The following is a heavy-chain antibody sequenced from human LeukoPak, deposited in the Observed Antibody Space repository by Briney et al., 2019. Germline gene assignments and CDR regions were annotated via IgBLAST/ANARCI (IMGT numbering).Heavy chain of an antibody. Sequence: GASVKVSCKASGYTFTDYYMIWVQQAPGKGLEWMGWTTPYNGNTHYAQRIQGRVTMTTDTSTTTAYMELRSLRSDDTAVYYCARDQGYCSSTSCFGVYWGQGTLVTVSS. V-gene: IGHV1-18*04. D-gene: IGHD2-2*01. CDR1: GYTFTDYY. J-gene: IGHJ4*02. CDR3: ARDQGYCSSTSCFGVY. CDR2: TTPYNGNT.